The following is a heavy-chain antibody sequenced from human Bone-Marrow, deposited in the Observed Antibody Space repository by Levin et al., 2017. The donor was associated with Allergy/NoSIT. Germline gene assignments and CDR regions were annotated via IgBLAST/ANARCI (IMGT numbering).Heavy chain of an antibody. CDR2: VSHDGSHR. Sequence: QAGGSLRLSCAASGFTFSAFGMHWVRQAPGRGLEWVAVVSHDGSHRVYADSVKARFTISRDNSKKIHYLQMDSLGPEDTAVYYCSRDRGGWGQFYLDSWGQGILVTVSS. J-gene: IGHJ4*02. D-gene: IGHD3-10*01. CDR1: GFTFSAFG. V-gene: IGHV3-33*01. CDR3: SRDRGGWGQFYLDS.